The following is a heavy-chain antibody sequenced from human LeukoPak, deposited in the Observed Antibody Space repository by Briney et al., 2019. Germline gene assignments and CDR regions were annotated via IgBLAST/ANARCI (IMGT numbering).Heavy chain of an antibody. J-gene: IGHJ4*02. CDR2: ISSYAGKT. CDR3: ARSAVAGTLRKFDY. D-gene: IGHD6-19*01. Sequence: ASVKVSCKTSGYRFTNFGISWVRQAPGQGLQWMGWISSYAGKTNYAENLQGRLTMTTDSSTATAYMELRSLRSDDTAVYFCARSAVAGTLRKFDYWGQGTLVTVSS. CDR1: GYRFTNFG. V-gene: IGHV1-18*01.